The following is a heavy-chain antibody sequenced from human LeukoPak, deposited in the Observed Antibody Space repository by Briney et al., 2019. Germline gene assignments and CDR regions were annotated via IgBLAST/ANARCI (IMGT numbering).Heavy chain of an antibody. CDR3: ARDGFMVQGVYDAFDI. CDR2: INHSGST. J-gene: IGHJ3*02. Sequence: SETLSLTCAVYGGSFSGYYWSWIRQPPGKGMGWIGEINHSGSTNYNPSLKSRVTISVDTSKNQFSLKLSSVTAADTAVYYCARDGFMVQGVYDAFDIWGQGTLVTVSS. D-gene: IGHD3-10*01. V-gene: IGHV4-34*01. CDR1: GGSFSGYY.